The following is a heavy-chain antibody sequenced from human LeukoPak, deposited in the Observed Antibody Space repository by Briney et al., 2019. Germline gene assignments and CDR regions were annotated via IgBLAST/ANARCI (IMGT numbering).Heavy chain of an antibody. CDR1: GFTVSSNY. CDR2: ISGSGGST. Sequence: GGSLRLSCAASGFTVSSNYMSWVRQAPGKGLEWVSAISGSGGSTYYADSVKGRFTISRDNSKNTLYLQMNSLRAEDTAVYYCARDSSSWYPNWFDPWGQGTLVTVSS. CDR3: ARDSSSWYPNWFDP. J-gene: IGHJ5*02. D-gene: IGHD6-13*01. V-gene: IGHV3-23*01.